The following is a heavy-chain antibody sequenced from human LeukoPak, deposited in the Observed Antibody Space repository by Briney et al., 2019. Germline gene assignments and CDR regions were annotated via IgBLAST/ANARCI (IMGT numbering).Heavy chain of an antibody. J-gene: IGHJ6*03. V-gene: IGHV4-59*01. CDR1: GGSISSYY. CDR3: ARATTYYDFWSGYRYYYYYMDV. Sequence: SETLSLTCTVSGGSISSYYWSWIRQPPGKGLEWIGYIYYSGSTNYNPSLKSRVTISVDTSKNQFSLKLSSVTAADTAVYYCARATTYYDFWSGYRYYYYYMDVWGKGTTVTVSS. D-gene: IGHD3-3*01. CDR2: IYYSGST.